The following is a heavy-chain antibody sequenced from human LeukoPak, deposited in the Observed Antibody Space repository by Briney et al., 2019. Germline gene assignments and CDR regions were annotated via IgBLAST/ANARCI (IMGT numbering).Heavy chain of an antibody. CDR1: GFTFSDYY. Sequence: GGSLRLSGAASGFTFSDYYMSWIRQAPGKGLEWVSYITGSTSFTNYADSVKGRFTISRDNAKNSLYLQINSLRAEDTAVYYCARVSGSYVFDYWGQGALVTVSS. V-gene: IGHV3-11*05. J-gene: IGHJ4*02. D-gene: IGHD1-26*01. CDR2: ITGSTSFT. CDR3: ARVSGSYVFDY.